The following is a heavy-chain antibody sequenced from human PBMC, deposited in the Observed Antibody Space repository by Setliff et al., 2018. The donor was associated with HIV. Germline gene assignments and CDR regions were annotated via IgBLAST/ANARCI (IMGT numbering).Heavy chain of an antibody. D-gene: IGHD3-10*01. CDR1: GFSFRNFG. CDR2: IDQDGSEK. CDR3: ARKLRPGYGMDV. J-gene: IGHJ6*02. Sequence: GGSLRLSCTAAGFSFRNFGMTWVRQAPGRGREWVANIDQDGSEKNYVDSVKGRFTISRDNAENSLYLQLNSLRAEDTAVYYRARKLRPGYGMDVWGQGTPVTVSS. V-gene: IGHV3-7*01.